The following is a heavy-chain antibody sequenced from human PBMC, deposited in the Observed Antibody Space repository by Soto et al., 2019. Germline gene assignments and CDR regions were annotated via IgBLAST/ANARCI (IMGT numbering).Heavy chain of an antibody. V-gene: IGHV4-34*01. CDR1: GGSFSGYY. J-gene: IGHJ4*02. Sequence: SETLSLTCAVYGGSFSGYYWSWIRQPPGKGLEWIGEINHSGSTNYNPSLKSRVTISVDTSKNQFSLKLSSVTAADTAVYYCARLTQGTAALDYWGQGTLVTVSS. CDR3: ARLTQGTAALDY. D-gene: IGHD6-13*01. CDR2: INHSGST.